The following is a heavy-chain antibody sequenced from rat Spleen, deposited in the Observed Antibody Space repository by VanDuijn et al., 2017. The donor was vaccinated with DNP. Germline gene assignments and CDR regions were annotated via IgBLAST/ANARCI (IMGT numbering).Heavy chain of an antibody. D-gene: IGHD1-4*01. CDR1: GITFSDHN. J-gene: IGHJ2*01. CDR2: IHYDGSDT. CDR3: AGRPPPTRGPFDY. Sequence: EVQLVESGGGLVQPGRSLKLSCVVSGITFSDHNMAWVRQAPKKSLEWVALIHYDGSDTYYRDSVKGRFTISRDNAKSTLYLQMDSLRSDDTATYYCAGRPPPTRGPFDYWGQGVTVTVSS. V-gene: IGHV5-7*01.